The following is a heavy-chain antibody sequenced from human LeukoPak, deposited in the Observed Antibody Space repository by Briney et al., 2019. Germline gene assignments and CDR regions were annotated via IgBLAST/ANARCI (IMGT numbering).Heavy chain of an antibody. V-gene: IGHV1-18*04. D-gene: IGHD6-13*01. CDR1: GYTFTTYG. Sequence: GASVKVSCKAIGYTFTTYGIAWVRQPPGQGLEWMGWISTYKGTTSYTQKFQGRVAMTTDTSTSTAYMELRSLRSDDTAVYYCARYSSSWYHYMDVWGKGTTVTVSS. CDR2: ISTYKGTT. J-gene: IGHJ6*03. CDR3: ARYSSSWYHYMDV.